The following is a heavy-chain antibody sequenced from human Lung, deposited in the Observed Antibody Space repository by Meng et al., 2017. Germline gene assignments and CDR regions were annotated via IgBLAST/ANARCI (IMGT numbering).Heavy chain of an antibody. CDR2: INHSGST. D-gene: IGHD4-11*01. J-gene: IGHJ4*02. V-gene: IGHV4-34*01. Sequence: APLQQLGAGLLQPSETLSRTCVVSGGSFSDYYWSWIRQPPGKGLEWIGEINHSGSTNYNPSLESRATISVDTSQNNLSLKLSSVTAADSAVYYCARGPTTMAHDFDYWGQGTLVTVSS. CDR3: ARGPTTMAHDFDY. CDR1: GGSFSDYY.